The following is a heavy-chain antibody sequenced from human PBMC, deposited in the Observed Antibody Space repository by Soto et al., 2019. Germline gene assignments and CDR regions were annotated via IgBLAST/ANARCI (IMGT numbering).Heavy chain of an antibody. CDR2: ISDSGGST. CDR3: AKDSSSYASGNNWFDP. Sequence: GGSLRLSCAASGFTFSTYAMSWVRQAPGKGLEWVSAISDSGGSTYYADSVKGRFTISRDNSKNTLYLQMSSLRAEDTALYYCAKDSSSYASGNNWFDPWGQGTLVTVSS. J-gene: IGHJ5*02. CDR1: GFTFSTYA. V-gene: IGHV3-23*01. D-gene: IGHD3-10*01.